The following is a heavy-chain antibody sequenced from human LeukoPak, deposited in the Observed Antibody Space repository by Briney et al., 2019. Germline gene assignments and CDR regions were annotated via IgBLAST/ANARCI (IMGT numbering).Heavy chain of an antibody. CDR3: AKDLAIEVSWFDP. CDR1: GFTFSSYG. J-gene: IGHJ5*02. CDR2: IRYDGSNK. Sequence: GGSLRLSCAASGFTFSSYGMHWVRQAPGKGLEWVAFIRYDGSNKYYADSVKGRFTISRDNSKNTLYLQMNSLRAEDTAVYYCAKDLAIEVSWFDPWGQGTLVTVSS. D-gene: IGHD2/OR15-2a*01. V-gene: IGHV3-30*02.